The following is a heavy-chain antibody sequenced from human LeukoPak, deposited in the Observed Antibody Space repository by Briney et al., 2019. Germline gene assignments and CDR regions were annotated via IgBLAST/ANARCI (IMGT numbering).Heavy chain of an antibody. CDR3: ARTDTAMAYFDY. D-gene: IGHD5-18*01. J-gene: IGHJ4*02. CDR2: IYYSGST. Sequence: SETLSLTCAVSGGSISSSSYYWGWIRQPPGKGLEWIGSIYYSGSTYYNPSLKSRVTISVDKSKNQFSLKLSSVTAADTAVYYCARTDTAMAYFDYWGQGTLVTVSS. V-gene: IGHV4-39*07. CDR1: GGSISSSSYY.